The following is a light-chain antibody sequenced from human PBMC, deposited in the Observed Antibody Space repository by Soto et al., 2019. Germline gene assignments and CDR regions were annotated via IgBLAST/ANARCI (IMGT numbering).Light chain of an antibody. CDR3: QYQGT. V-gene: IGKV3-20*01. Sequence: IVLTQSPGTLSLSPGERATISCRASQSVGRRYLAWYQQKPGQAPMLLIYDTSERASDIPDRFSGSGSGTDFTLTISRLVPEDFAVYYCQYQGTFGGGTKVEIK. CDR2: DTS. CDR1: QSVGRRY. J-gene: IGKJ4*01.